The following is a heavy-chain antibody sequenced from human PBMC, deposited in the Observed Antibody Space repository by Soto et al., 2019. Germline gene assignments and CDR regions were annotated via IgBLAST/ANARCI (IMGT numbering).Heavy chain of an antibody. CDR3: TRPCRYCNGGGPGNWFDP. D-gene: IGHD2-8*02. CDR2: ISYSGTTI. V-gene: IGHV3-11*01. J-gene: IGHJ5*02. CDR1: GFTFTDYD. Sequence: PGGSLRLSCATSGFTFTDYDMSWIRQAPGKGLEWVSYISYSGTTIYYADNVSGRFAISRDNAEKSLYLHMNSLRAEDTAVYYCTRPCRYCNGGGPGNWFDPWGQGT.